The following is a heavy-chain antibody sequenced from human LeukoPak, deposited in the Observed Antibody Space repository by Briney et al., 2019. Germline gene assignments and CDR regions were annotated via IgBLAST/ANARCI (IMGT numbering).Heavy chain of an antibody. D-gene: IGHD6-19*01. V-gene: IGHV3-53*01. CDR1: GFTVSSNY. Sequence: PGGSLRLSCAASGFTVSSNYMSWVRQAPGKGLEWVSVIYSGGSTYYADSVKGRFTISRDNSKNTPYLQMNSLRAEDTAVYYCARPLYSSGWSFDYWGQGTLVTVSS. J-gene: IGHJ4*02. CDR2: IYSGGST. CDR3: ARPLYSSGWSFDY.